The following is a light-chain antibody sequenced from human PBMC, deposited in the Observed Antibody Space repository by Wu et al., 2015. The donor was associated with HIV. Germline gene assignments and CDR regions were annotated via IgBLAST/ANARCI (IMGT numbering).Light chain of an antibody. CDR3: QKYNTAPWT. Sequence: DIQMTQSPSSLSASVGDRVTITCRASQDISNSLAWYQQKPGKAPKLLVYAASRLEGGVSSTFSGSGSGTDYTLTISSLQPEDVATYYCQKYNTAPWTFGQGTKVEMK. V-gene: IGKV1-NL1*01. CDR1: QDISNS. CDR2: AAS. J-gene: IGKJ1*01.